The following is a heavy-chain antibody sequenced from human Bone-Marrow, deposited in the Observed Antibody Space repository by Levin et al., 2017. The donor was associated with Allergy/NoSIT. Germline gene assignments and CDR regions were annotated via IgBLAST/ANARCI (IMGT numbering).Heavy chain of an antibody. CDR2: ISGSGGTT. D-gene: IGHD3-10*01. Sequence: PGGSLRLSCAASGFNFGSYAMSWVRQAPGKGLEWVSVISGSGGTTNYADSVKGRITSSRDNSKNTLYLQMNSLRVEDTAIYCCTSAMVRGLVIDGLDVWGQGSTVTVSS. V-gene: IGHV3-23*01. J-gene: IGHJ6*02. CDR3: TSAMVRGLVIDGLDV. CDR1: GFNFGSYA.